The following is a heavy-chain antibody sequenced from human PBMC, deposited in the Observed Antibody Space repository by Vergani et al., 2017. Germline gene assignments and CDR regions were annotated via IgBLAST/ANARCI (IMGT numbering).Heavy chain of an antibody. Sequence: QVQLQQWGAGLLKPSETLSLTCAVYGGSFSGYYWSWIRQPPGKGLEWIGEINHSGSTNYNPSLKSRVTISVDTSKNQFSLKLSSVTAADTAVYYCARVSYGNFDYGGQGTLVTVSS. V-gene: IGHV4-34*01. CDR2: INHSGST. J-gene: IGHJ4*02. D-gene: IGHD4-17*01. CDR1: GGSFSGYY. CDR3: ARVSYGNFDY.